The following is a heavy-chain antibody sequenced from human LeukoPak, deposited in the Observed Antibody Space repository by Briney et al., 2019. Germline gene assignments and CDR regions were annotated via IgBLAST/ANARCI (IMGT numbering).Heavy chain of an antibody. J-gene: IGHJ4*02. CDR1: GFTFSGYG. V-gene: IGHV3-33*06. CDR3: AKTRGLWDHDWVDY. CDR2: IWYDGSNK. Sequence: GGSLRLSCAASGFTFSGYGMHWVRQAPGKGLEWVAVIWYDGSNKYYADSVKGRFTISRDNSKNTLYLQMNSLRAEDTAVYYCAKTRGLWDHDWVDYWGQGTLVTVSS. D-gene: IGHD3-9*01.